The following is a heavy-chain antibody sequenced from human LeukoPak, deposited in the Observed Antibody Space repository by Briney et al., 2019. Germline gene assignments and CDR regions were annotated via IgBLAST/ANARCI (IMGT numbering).Heavy chain of an antibody. CDR1: RYSFINYG. Sequence: GESLKISCKGSRYSFINYGIGWVRQMPGKGLEWMGIIYPGDSDTRYSPSFEGQVTISTDKSISTAYLQWSSLKASDTAMYYCARRGVWEPYYFDYWGQGTLVTVSS. CDR3: ARRGVWEPYYFDY. J-gene: IGHJ4*02. D-gene: IGHD1-26*01. V-gene: IGHV5-51*01. CDR2: IYPGDSDT.